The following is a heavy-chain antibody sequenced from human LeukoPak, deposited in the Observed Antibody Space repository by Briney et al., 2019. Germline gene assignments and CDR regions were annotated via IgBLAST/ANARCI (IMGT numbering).Heavy chain of an antibody. CDR1: GGSISSYY. Sequence: SETLSLTCTVSGGSISSYYWSWIRQPPGKGLEWIGYIYYSGSTNYNPSLKSRVTISVDTSKNQFSLKLSSVTAADTAVYYCARVLGSWSLYYFDYWGQGTLVTVSS. CDR2: IYYSGST. J-gene: IGHJ4*02. CDR3: ARVLGSWSLYYFDY. V-gene: IGHV4-59*01. D-gene: IGHD6-13*01.